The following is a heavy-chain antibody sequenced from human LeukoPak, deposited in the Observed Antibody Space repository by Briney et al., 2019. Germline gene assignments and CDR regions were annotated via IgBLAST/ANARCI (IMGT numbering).Heavy chain of an antibody. CDR3: ARDQRWLQLTFDP. CDR2: INPSGGST. CDR1: GYTFTSYY. Sequence: ASVKVSFKASGYTFTSYYMHWVRQAPGQGLEWMGIINPSGGSTSYAQKFQGRVTMTRDMSTSTVYMELSSLRSEDTAVYYCARDQRWLQLTFDPWGQGTLVTVSS. D-gene: IGHD5-24*01. J-gene: IGHJ5*02. V-gene: IGHV1-46*01.